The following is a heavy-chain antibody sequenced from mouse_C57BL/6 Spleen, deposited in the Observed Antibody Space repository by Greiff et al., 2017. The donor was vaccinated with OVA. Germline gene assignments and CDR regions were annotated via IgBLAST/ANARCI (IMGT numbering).Heavy chain of an antibody. CDR1: GYTFTSYW. CDR3: ARGYGSSQSSWYFDV. Sequence: QVQLQQPGAELVKPGASVKLSCKASGYTFTSYWMHWVKQRPGRGLEWIGRIDPNSGGTKYNEKFKSKATLTVDKPSSTAYMQLSSRTSEDSADYYCARGYGSSQSSWYFDVWGTGTTVTVSS. D-gene: IGHD1-1*01. CDR2: IDPNSGGT. J-gene: IGHJ1*03. V-gene: IGHV1-72*01.